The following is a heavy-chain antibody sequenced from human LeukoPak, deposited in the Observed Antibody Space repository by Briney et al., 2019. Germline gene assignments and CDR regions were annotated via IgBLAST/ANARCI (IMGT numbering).Heavy chain of an antibody. CDR2: INHSGST. CDR1: GGSFSGYY. D-gene: IGHD3-3*01. V-gene: IGHV4-34*01. J-gene: IGHJ4*02. CDR3: ARGSDSPDYDFWSGYYYFDY. Sequence: SETLSLACAVYGGSFSGYYWSWIRQPPGKGLEWIGEINHSGSTNYNPSLKSRVTISVDTSKNQFSLKLSSVTAADTAVYYCARGSDSPDYDFWSGYYYFDYWGQGTLVTVSS.